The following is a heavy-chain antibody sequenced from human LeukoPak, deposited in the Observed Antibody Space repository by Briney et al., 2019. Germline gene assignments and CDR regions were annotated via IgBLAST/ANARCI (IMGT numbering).Heavy chain of an antibody. D-gene: IGHD3-22*01. CDR3: AREKYYDSSGYSDY. CDR1: GGSISSSSYY. CDR2: IYYSGST. V-gene: IGHV4-39*07. J-gene: IGHJ4*02. Sequence: PSETLSLTCTVSGGSISSSSYYWGWIRQPPGKGLEWIGSIYYSGSTYYNPSLKSRVTISVDTSKNQFSLKLSSVTAADTAVYYCAREKYYDSSGYSDYWGQGTLVTVSS.